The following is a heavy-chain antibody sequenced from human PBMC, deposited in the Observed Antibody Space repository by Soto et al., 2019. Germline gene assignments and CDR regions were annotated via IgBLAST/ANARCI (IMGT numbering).Heavy chain of an antibody. V-gene: IGHV3-9*01. CDR2: ISWNSGSI. Sequence: EVQLVESGGGLVQPGRSLRLSCAASGFTFDDYAMHWVRQAPGKGLEWVSGISWNSGSIGCADSVKGRFTISRDNAKNSLYLQMNSLRAEDTALYYCAKEQWRDAFDIWGQGTMVTVSS. D-gene: IGHD6-19*01. CDR3: AKEQWRDAFDI. J-gene: IGHJ3*02. CDR1: GFTFDDYA.